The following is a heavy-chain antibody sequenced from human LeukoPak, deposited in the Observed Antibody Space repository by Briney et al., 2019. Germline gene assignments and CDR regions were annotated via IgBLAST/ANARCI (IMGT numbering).Heavy chain of an antibody. V-gene: IGHV3-48*04. CDR1: GFTFSSYS. Sequence: PGGSPRLSCAASGFTFSSYSMNWVRQAPGKGLEWVSYISSSSSTIYYADSVKGRFTISRDNAKNSLYLQMNSLRAEDTAVYYCARDPTSRTAKPVYYYYMDVWGKGTTVTVSS. CDR3: ARDPTSRTAKPVYYYYMDV. J-gene: IGHJ6*03. CDR2: ISSSSSTI. D-gene: IGHD5-24*01.